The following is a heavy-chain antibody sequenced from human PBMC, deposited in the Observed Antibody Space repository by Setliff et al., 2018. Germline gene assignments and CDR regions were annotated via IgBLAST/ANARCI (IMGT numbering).Heavy chain of an antibody. CDR3: SRLVRYCTTTTCQRASGDDY. J-gene: IGHJ4*02. Sequence: ASVKVSCKASGYTFTNYGVTWVRQAPGQGLEWMGWISPYSGYTYYAPELQGRVTLTTDTSTTTAYLELRSLTSDDTAVYYCSRLVRYCTTTTCQRASGDDYWGQGTLVTVSS. CDR2: ISPYSGYT. V-gene: IGHV1-18*01. D-gene: IGHD2-8*01. CDR1: GYTFTNYG.